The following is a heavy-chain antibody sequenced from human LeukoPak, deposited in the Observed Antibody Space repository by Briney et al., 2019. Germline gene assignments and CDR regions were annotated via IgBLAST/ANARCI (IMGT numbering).Heavy chain of an antibody. V-gene: IGHV1-18*01. CDR2: ISAYNGNT. Sequence: ASVKVSCKASGYTFTSFGISWVRQAPGQGLEWMGWISAYNGNTIYAQMLQGRVTMTTDTSTSTTYMELRSLRSDDTAVYYCARDLSSSYYYVFDYWGQGTLVTVSS. J-gene: IGHJ4*02. D-gene: IGHD3-22*01. CDR3: ARDLSSSYYYVFDY. CDR1: GYTFTSFG.